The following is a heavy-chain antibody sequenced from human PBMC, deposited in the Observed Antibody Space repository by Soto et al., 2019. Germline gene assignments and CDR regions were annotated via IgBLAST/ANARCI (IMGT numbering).Heavy chain of an antibody. D-gene: IGHD3-22*01. CDR3: ARDKGGYYDSSGYYRVSVPPDYYYGMDV. Sequence: QVQLVQSGAEVKKPGSSVKVSCKASGGTFSSYAISWVRQAPGQGLEWMGGIIPIFGTANYAQKFQGRVTITADESTSTAYMELSSLRSEDTAVYYCARDKGGYYDSSGYYRVSVPPDYYYGMDVWGQGTTVTVS. CDR2: IIPIFGTA. CDR1: GGTFSSYA. J-gene: IGHJ6*02. V-gene: IGHV1-69*01.